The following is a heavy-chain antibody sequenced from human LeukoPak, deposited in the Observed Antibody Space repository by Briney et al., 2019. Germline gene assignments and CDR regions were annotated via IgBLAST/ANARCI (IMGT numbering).Heavy chain of an antibody. Sequence: SGPTLVKPTQTLTLTCTFSGFSLSTSGVGVGWIRQPPGKALEWLALIYWDDDKRYSPSLKSRLTITKDTSKNQVILTMTNMDPVDTATYYCARPRSGYYFDYWGQGTLVTVSS. CDR2: IYWDDDK. J-gene: IGHJ4*02. CDR3: ARPRSGYYFDY. D-gene: IGHD3-10*01. CDR1: GFSLSTSGVG. V-gene: IGHV2-5*02.